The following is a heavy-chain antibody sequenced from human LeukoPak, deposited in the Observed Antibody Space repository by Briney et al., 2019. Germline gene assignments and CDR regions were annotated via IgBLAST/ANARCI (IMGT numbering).Heavy chain of an antibody. D-gene: IGHD6-13*01. J-gene: IGHJ4*02. CDR2: ISSSGSTI. Sequence: GGSLRLSXAASGFTFSSFEMNWVRQAPGKGLEWVSYISSSGSTIYYADSVKGRFTISRDNAKNSLYLQMNSLRVEDTAVYYCARSAAAGTFPDYWGQGTLVTVSS. CDR1: GFTFSSFE. CDR3: ARSAAAGTFPDY. V-gene: IGHV3-48*03.